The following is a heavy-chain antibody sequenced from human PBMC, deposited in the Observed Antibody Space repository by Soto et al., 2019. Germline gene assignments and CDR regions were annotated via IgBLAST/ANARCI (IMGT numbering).Heavy chain of an antibody. D-gene: IGHD2-15*01. V-gene: IGHV3-23*01. CDR3: AKGGALGYCSGGSCRTLNWFDP. Sequence: GGSLRLSCAASGFTFSSYAMSWVRQAPGKGLEWVSAISGSGGSTYYADSVKGRFTISRDNSKNTLYLQMNSLRAEDTAVYYCAKGGALGYCSGGSCRTLNWFDPWGQGTLVTVSS. CDR1: GFTFSSYA. J-gene: IGHJ5*02. CDR2: ISGSGGST.